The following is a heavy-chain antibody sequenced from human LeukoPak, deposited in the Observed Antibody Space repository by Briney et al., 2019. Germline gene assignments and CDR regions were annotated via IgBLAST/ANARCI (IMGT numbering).Heavy chain of an antibody. Sequence: PGGSLRLSCAAPGFTFSNYGMHWVRQAPGKGLEWVAVVWFDGSNKYYADSVKGRFTISRDNSKNTVYLQMNSLRAEDTAVYYCARTLWDWGQGTLVTVSS. CDR3: ARTLWD. CDR2: VWFDGSNK. J-gene: IGHJ4*02. D-gene: IGHD2-21*01. V-gene: IGHV3-33*01. CDR1: GFTFSNYG.